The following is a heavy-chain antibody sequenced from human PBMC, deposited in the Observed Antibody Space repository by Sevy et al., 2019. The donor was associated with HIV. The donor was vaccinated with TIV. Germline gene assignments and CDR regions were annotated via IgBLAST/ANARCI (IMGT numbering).Heavy chain of an antibody. CDR2: ISGSGTRT. J-gene: IGHJ6*03. CDR1: GFSFDSYG. D-gene: IGHD3-22*01. CDR3: AKGGGGHYDPDEIAYYFYYYNMDV. V-gene: IGHV3-23*01. Sequence: GESLKISCAVSGFSFDSYGMTWVRQAPGKGLEWVSAISGSGTRTYYADSVKGRFIISRDNSKNKLDLQMNSLRAEDTAIYYCAKGGGGHYDPDEIAYYFYYYNMDVWGKGTTVTVSS.